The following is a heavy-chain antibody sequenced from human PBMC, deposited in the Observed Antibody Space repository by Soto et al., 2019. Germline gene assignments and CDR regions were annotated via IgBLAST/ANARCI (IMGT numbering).Heavy chain of an antibody. Sequence: QVQLVQSGAEMKEPGSSVKVSCKTSGGTFSSSAISWLRQAPGQGLEWMGGIIPLFRTPDYAQKFQGRVTIAADEATSTADMERSSLRSEDTAVYYWARDNDRLQLGGNYYYMLDVWGQGTTITVSS. CDR2: IIPLFRTP. V-gene: IGHV1-69*12. J-gene: IGHJ6*02. CDR3: ARDNDRLQLGGNYYYMLDV. CDR1: GGTFSSSA. D-gene: IGHD4-4*01.